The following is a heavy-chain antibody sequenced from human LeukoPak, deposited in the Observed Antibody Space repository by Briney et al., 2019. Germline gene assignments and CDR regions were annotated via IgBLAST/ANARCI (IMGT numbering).Heavy chain of an antibody. J-gene: IGHJ4*02. Sequence: ASVKVSCKASGYTLIGYYIHWVRQAPGQGLEWMGWINPKSGDTKYAQKFQGRVTMTRDTSISTAYMELSRLRSDDTAVYYCARSGIVVVPAAMMGNDYWGQGTLVTVSS. D-gene: IGHD2-2*01. CDR3: ARSGIVVVPAAMMGNDY. CDR2: INPKSGDT. V-gene: IGHV1-2*02. CDR1: GYTLIGYY.